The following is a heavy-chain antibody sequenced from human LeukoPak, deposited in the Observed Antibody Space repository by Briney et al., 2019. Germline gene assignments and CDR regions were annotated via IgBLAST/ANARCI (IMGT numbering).Heavy chain of an antibody. CDR2: IRYDGSNK. CDR1: GFTFSSYG. Sequence: GGSLRLSCAASGFTFSSYGMHWVRQAPGKGLGWVAFIRYDGSNKYYADSVKGRFTISRDNSKNTLYLQMNSLRAEDTAVYYCATNSGYDFDAFDIWGQGTMVTVSS. V-gene: IGHV3-30*02. D-gene: IGHD5-12*01. J-gene: IGHJ3*02. CDR3: ATNSGYDFDAFDI.